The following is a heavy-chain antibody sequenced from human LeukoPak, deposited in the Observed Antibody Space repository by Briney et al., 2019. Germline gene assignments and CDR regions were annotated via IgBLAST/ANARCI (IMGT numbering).Heavy chain of an antibody. Sequence: PGGSLRLSCAASGFTVSSDYMSWVRQAPGKGLEWVSVIYSGDTTYYADSVKGRFTISRDNSKKTLYLQMNSLRVEDTAIYYCARGSRSSSWGGGAFDIWGQGTAVTVSS. CDR1: GFTVSSDY. D-gene: IGHD6-6*01. V-gene: IGHV3-53*05. CDR2: IYSGDTT. CDR3: ARGSRSSSWGGGAFDI. J-gene: IGHJ3*02.